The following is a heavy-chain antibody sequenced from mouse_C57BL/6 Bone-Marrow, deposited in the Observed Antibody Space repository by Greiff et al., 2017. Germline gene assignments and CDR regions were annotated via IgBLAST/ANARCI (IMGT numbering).Heavy chain of an antibody. CDR3: ARSWDSYAMDY. D-gene: IGHD4-1*01. Sequence: QVQLKESGPGLVAPSQSLSITCTVSGFSLTSYGVDWVRQSPGKGLEWLGVIWGVGSTNYNSALKSRLSISKDNTESQVFLRMNSLQTDDTAMYYCARSWDSYAMDYWDQGTSVTVSS. CDR2: IWGVGST. CDR1: GFSLTSYG. J-gene: IGHJ4*01. V-gene: IGHV2-6*01.